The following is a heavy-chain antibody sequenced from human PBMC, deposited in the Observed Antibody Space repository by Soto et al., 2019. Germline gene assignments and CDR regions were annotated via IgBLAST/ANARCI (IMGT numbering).Heavy chain of an antibody. D-gene: IGHD3-10*01. CDR1: GFTSSNYA. CDR3: ALHGLGSYDFHHFEY. V-gene: IGHV3-23*01. CDR2: VCGGCSRT. Sequence: EVQLLASGGGLVQPGGSLRLSCATSGFTSSNYAMSWVRQAPGKGLEWVSAVCGGCSRTPYADSVKGRFTISRDNSKNTLYLQMNSLRAEDTAVYYCALHGLGSYDFHHFEYWGQGTQVTVSS. J-gene: IGHJ4*02.